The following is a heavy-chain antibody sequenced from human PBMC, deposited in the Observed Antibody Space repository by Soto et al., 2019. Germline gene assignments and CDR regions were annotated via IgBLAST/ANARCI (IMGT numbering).Heavy chain of an antibody. Sequence: SGPTLVNPTQTLTLTCTFSGFSLSTSGMCVSWIRQPPGKALEWLALIDWDDDKYYSTSLKTRLTISKDTSKNQVVITMTNMDPVDTATYYFARIPQGSQTYYYYGMGVWGKGTTVTVPS. CDR3: ARIPQGSQTYYYYGMGV. CDR1: GFSLSTSGMC. J-gene: IGHJ6*04. V-gene: IGHV2-70*01. CDR2: IDWDDDK.